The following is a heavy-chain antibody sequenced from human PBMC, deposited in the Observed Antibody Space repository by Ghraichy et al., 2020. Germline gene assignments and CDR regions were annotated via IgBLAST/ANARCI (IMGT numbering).Heavy chain of an antibody. CDR3: ARSGSSGLYFDL. J-gene: IGHJ2*01. Sequence: SQTLSLTCTVSDDSISSYYWSWIRQPPGKGLEWIGYIYYSGSTNYNPSLKSRVTISIDTSKNQFSLELSSVTAADTAVYYCARSGSSGLYFDLWGRGTLVTVSS. CDR1: DDSISSYY. V-gene: IGHV4-59*01. D-gene: IGHD3-22*01. CDR2: IYYSGST.